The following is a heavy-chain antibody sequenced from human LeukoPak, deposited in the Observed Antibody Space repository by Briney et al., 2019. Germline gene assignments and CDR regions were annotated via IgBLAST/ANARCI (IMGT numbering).Heavy chain of an antibody. D-gene: IGHD6-13*01. J-gene: IGHJ5*02. CDR2: IIPILGIA. Sequence: ASVKVSCKASGGTFSSYAISWVRQAPGQGLEWMGRIIPILGIANYAQKFQGRVTITADKSTSTAYMELSSLRSEDTAVYYCARDLAYSSSRGGFDPWGQGTLVTVSS. CDR1: GGTFSSYA. CDR3: ARDLAYSSSRGGFDP. V-gene: IGHV1-69*04.